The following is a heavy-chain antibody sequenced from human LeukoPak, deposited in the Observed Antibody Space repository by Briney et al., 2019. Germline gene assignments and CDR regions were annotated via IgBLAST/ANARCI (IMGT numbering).Heavy chain of an antibody. D-gene: IGHD6-19*01. V-gene: IGHV4-4*02. CDR3: ARESPSSGCIDP. J-gene: IGHJ5*02. CDR2: IYHSGST. Sequence: SETLSLTCAVSGGSISSNNWWSWVRQPPGKGLEWIGEIYHSGSTYYNPSLKSRVTISVDRSKNQFSLKLSSVTAADTAVYYCARESPSSGCIDPWGQGTLVTVSS. CDR1: GGSISSNNW.